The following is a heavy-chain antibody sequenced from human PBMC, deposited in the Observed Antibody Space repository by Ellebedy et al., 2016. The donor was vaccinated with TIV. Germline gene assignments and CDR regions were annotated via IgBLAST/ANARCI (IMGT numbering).Heavy chain of an antibody. V-gene: IGHV4-4*02. Sequence: GSLRLSXAVSGDSINSGDWWSWVRQTPGKGLEWIGEIYYSGIANYNPSLKSRVRMSVDESKNHFSLNVESLTAADTAVYYCARELRGNYFDSWGQGTLVTVSS. J-gene: IGHJ4*02. CDR3: ARELRGNYFDS. CDR2: IYYSGIA. D-gene: IGHD3-10*01. CDR1: GDSINSGDW.